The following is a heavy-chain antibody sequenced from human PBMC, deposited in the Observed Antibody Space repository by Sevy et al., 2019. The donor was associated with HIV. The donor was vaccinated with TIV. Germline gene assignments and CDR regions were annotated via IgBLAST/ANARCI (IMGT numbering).Heavy chain of an antibody. Sequence: GGSLRLSCAASGFTFNTHAMNWVRQAPGKGLEWVSVISGIGSSTYYADSVKGRFTISRDNSMNTLYLEMNSLRADDTAVDYCAKARNPALESMIEVIFRSLKGFDVWGQGTMVTVSS. J-gene: IGHJ3*01. V-gene: IGHV3-23*01. CDR1: GFTFNTHA. CDR2: ISGIGSST. CDR3: AKARNPALESMIEVIFRSLKGFDV. D-gene: IGHD3-22*01.